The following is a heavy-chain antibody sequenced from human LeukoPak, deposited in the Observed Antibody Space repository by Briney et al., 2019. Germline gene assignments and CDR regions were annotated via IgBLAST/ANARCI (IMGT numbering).Heavy chain of an antibody. CDR2: ISGSGGST. V-gene: IGHV3-23*01. D-gene: IGHD5-12*01. CDR3: AKDLGGGGYDFRLNC. J-gene: IGHJ4*02. Sequence: GGSLRLSCAASGFTFSNAWMSWVRQAPGKGLEWVSGISGSGGSTYYAESVKGRFTISRDNSKNTVNLQMNSLRAEDTALYYCAKDLGGGGYDFRLNCWGQGTLVSVSS. CDR1: GFTFSNAW.